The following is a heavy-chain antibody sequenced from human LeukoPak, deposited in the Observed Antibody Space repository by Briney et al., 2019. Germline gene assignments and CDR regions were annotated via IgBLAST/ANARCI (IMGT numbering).Heavy chain of an antibody. V-gene: IGHV3-48*03. CDR3: ASNPLLGYCSGGSCPENPYYYYGMDV. CDR2: ISSTGSTI. Sequence: PGGSLRLSCAASGFTFSSNVMIWVRQAPGKGLEWVSHISSTGSTIYYADSVKGRFTISRDNAKNSLYLQMNSLTAEDTAVYYCASNPLLGYCSGGSCPENPYYYYGMDVWGQGTTVTVSS. D-gene: IGHD2-15*01. CDR1: GFTFSSNV. J-gene: IGHJ6*02.